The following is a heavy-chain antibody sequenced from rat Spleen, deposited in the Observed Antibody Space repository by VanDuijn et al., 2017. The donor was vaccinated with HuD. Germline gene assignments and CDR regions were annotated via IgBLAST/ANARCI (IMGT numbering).Heavy chain of an antibody. CDR3: ARQKFITRMVVITSDWYFDF. CDR1: GFTFSNYD. D-gene: IGHD1-12*02. CDR2: ISTGGGNT. Sequence: EVQLVESGGGLVQPGRSLKLSCAASGFTFSNYDMAWVRQAPTKGLEWVASISTGGGNTYYRDSVKGRFTISRDNAKSTLYLQMESLRSEDTATFDGARQKFITRMVVITSDWYFDFWGPGTMVTVSS. V-gene: IGHV5S23*01. J-gene: IGHJ1*01.